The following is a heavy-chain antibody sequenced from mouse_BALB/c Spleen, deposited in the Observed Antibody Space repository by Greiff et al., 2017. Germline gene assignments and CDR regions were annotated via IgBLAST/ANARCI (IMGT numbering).Heavy chain of an antibody. CDR2: IWSGGST. CDR1: GFSLTSYG. J-gene: IGHJ2*01. Sequence: VKLMESGPGLVAPSQSLSITCTVSGFSLTSYGVSWVRQPPGKGLEWLGVIWSGGSTDYNAAFISRLSISKDNSKSQVFFKMNSLQANDTAIYYCARTPIYDGYFLDYWGQGTTLTVSS. V-gene: IGHV2-2*02. CDR3: ARTPIYDGYFLDY. D-gene: IGHD2-3*01.